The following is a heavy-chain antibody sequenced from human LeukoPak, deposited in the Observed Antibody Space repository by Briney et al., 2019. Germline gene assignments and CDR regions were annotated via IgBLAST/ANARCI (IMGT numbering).Heavy chain of an antibody. CDR3: ARHDYGGNSGDY. CDR1: GVTFSSYG. J-gene: IGHJ4*02. D-gene: IGHD4-23*01. Sequence: PGGSLRLSCAASGVTFSSYGMNWFRQAPGKGLEWVSYIGTSSSHIYYADSVKGRFTISRDKAKNSLYLQMNSLRDEDTAVLYCARHDYGGNSGDYWGQGTLVTVSS. CDR2: IGTSSSHI. V-gene: IGHV3-48*02.